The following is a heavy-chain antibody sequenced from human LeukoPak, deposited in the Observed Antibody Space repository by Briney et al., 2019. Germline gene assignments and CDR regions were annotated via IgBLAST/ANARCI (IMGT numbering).Heavy chain of an antibody. D-gene: IGHD5-24*01. J-gene: IGHJ3*02. V-gene: IGHV3-74*03. CDR2: INSDESIK. CDR1: GYTFSSYW. CDR3: ARDDLETASSAFDI. Sequence: GGSLRLSCASSGYTFSSYWMYWVRQVPGKGLVWVSRINSDESIKTNADSVKGRFTISRDNAKNSLYLQMNSLRAEDTAVYYCARDDLETASSAFDIWGQGTMVTVSS.